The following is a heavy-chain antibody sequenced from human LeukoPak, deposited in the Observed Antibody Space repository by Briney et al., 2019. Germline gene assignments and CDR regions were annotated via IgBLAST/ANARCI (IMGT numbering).Heavy chain of an antibody. J-gene: IGHJ3*02. CDR3: ARERDGYNHMMDAFDI. D-gene: IGHD5-24*01. CDR1: GGSISSYY. Sequence: SETLSLTCTVSGGSISSYYWSWIRQPPGKGLEWIGYIYYSGSTNYNPSLKSQVTISVDTSKNQFSLKLSSVTAADTAVYYCARERDGYNHMMDAFDIWGQGTMVTVSS. V-gene: IGHV4-59*01. CDR2: IYYSGST.